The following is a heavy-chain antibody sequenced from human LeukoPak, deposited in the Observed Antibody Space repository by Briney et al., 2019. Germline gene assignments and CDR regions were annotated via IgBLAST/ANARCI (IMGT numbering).Heavy chain of an antibody. CDR2: IWYDGSNK. CDR3: AKDGGSGSYWGKYYYMGV. D-gene: IGHD1-26*01. V-gene: IGHV3-30*02. J-gene: IGHJ6*03. Sequence: GGSLRLSCAASGFTFSSYGMHWVRQVPGKGLEWVAFIWYDGSNKYYADSVKGRFTISRDNSKNTVYLQMNSLRVEDTAVYDCAKDGGSGSYWGKYYYMGVWGKGTTVTVSS. CDR1: GFTFSSYG.